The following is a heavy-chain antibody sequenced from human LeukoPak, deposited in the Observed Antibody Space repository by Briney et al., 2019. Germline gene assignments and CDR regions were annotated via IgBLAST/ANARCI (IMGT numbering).Heavy chain of an antibody. D-gene: IGHD2-2*01. V-gene: IGHV4-59*01. CDR2: IYYSGST. Sequence: PSETLSLTCTVSGGSISSYYWSWIRQPPGKGLEWIGYIYYSGSTNYNPSLKSRVTISVDTSKNQFSLKLSSVTAADTAVYYCARGLKVGKGYCSSTSCSLRFDPWGQGTLVTVSS. CDR3: ARGLKVGKGYCSSTSCSLRFDP. CDR1: GGSISSYY. J-gene: IGHJ5*02.